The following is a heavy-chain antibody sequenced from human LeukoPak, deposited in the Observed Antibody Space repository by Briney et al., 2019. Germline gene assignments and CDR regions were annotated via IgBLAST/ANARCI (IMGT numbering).Heavy chain of an antibody. CDR1: GYSISSGYY. J-gene: IGHJ4*02. D-gene: IGHD3-10*01. CDR3: ARQDDEYYYGSGSYFDY. Sequence: SETLSLTCAVSGYSISSGYYWGWIRQPPGKGLEWIGSIYHSGSTYYNPSLKSRVTISVDTSENQFSLKLSSVTAADTAVYYCARQDDEYYYGSGSYFDYWGQGTLVTVSS. V-gene: IGHV4-38-2*01. CDR2: IYHSGST.